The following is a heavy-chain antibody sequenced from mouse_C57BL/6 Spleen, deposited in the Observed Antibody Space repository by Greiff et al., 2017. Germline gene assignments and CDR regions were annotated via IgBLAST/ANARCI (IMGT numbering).Heavy chain of an antibody. CDR3: ARRDGKGGFDY. CDR1: GYAFSSSW. D-gene: IGHD2-1*01. Sequence: VMLVESGPELVKPGASVKISCKASGYAFSSSWMNWVKQRPGKGLEWIGRIYPGDGDTNYNGKFKGKATLTADKSSSTAYMQLSSLTSEDSAVYFCARRDGKGGFDYWGQGTTLTVSS. V-gene: IGHV1-82*01. CDR2: IYPGDGDT. J-gene: IGHJ2*01.